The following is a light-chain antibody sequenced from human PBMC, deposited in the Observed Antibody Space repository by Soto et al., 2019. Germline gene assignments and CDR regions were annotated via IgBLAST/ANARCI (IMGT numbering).Light chain of an antibody. CDR3: GTWDTSLSADV. CDR1: SSNIGNNY. V-gene: IGLV1-51*01. CDR2: DNS. J-gene: IGLJ1*01. Sequence: QSVLTQPPSVSAAPGQKVTISCSGSSSNIGNNYVSWYQQLPGTAPKLLIYDNSERPSGIPDPFPGSKSGTSATLGITGLPTGDEGHYYCGTWDTSLSADVFGTGTKLTVL.